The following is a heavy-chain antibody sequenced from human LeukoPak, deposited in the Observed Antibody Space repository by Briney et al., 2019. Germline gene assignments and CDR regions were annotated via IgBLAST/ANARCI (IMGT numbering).Heavy chain of an antibody. D-gene: IGHD3-22*01. Sequence: GGSLRLSCAVSGFTVSSNSMSWVRQAPGKGLEWVSILYSGGGTDYADSVKGRFTISRDNSKNTLYLGMNSLRVEDTAVYYCARDLWVVVITTDAFDIWGQGTMVTVSS. J-gene: IGHJ3*02. CDR2: LYSGGGT. V-gene: IGHV3-53*01. CDR1: GFTVSSNS. CDR3: ARDLWVVVITTDAFDI.